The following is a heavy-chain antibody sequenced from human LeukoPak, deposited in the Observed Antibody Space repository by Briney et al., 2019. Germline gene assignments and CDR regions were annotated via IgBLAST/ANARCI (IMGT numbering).Heavy chain of an antibody. V-gene: IGHV3-30*04. D-gene: IGHD3-22*01. CDR3: AKDSYYDSSGSCDY. Sequence: GGSLRLSCAASGFTFSSYAMHWVRQAPGKGLEWVAVISYDGSNKYYADSVKGRFTISRDNSKNTLYLQMNSLRAEDTAVYYCAKDSYYDSSGSCDYWGQGTLVTVSS. CDR2: ISYDGSNK. J-gene: IGHJ4*02. CDR1: GFTFSSYA.